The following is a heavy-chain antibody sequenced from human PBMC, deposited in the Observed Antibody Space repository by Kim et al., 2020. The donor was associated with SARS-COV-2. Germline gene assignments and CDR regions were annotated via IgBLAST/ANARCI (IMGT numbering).Heavy chain of an antibody. J-gene: IGHJ2*01. V-gene: IGHV3-33*08. CDR3: ARGAIRPKDWYFDL. D-gene: IGHD1-1*01. CDR1: GFTFSSYG. Sequence: GGSLRLSCAASGFTFSSYGMHWVRQAPGKGLEWVAVIWYDGSNKYYADSVKGRFTISRDNSKNTLYLQMNSLRAEDTAVYYCARGAIRPKDWYFDLWGRGTLVTVSS. CDR2: IWYDGSNK.